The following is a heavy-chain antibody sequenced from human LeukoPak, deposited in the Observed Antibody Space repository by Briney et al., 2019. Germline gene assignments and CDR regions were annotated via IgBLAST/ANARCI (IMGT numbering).Heavy chain of an antibody. CDR1: GYTITHHG. J-gene: IGHJ4*02. Sequence: GASVKVSCKASGYTITHHGISWVRQAPGQGLEWMGWISWYNGDTMYAQNVQGRATMTTGTSTTTAYIELRSLSSDDTAMYYCARDPSNSAGYHAHVDSWGQVTLLTVYS. V-gene: IGHV1-18*04. CDR3: ARDPSNSAGYHAHVDS. D-gene: IGHD5-12*01. CDR2: ISWYNGDT.